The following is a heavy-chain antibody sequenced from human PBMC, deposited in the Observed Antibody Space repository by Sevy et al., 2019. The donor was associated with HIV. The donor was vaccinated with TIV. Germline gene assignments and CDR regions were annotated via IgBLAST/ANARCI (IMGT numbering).Heavy chain of an antibody. CDR3: ARHAFKHGYRPSYFDS. Sequence: SETLSLTCTVSGGSISAKNYFWGWIRQPPGKGLEWIGSIYHTGSTYHSPSLQSRVGISVDPSKKLFSVKLSSVTAADTAVYFCARHAFKHGYRPSYFDSWSHGTLVTVSS. J-gene: IGHJ4*01. CDR2: IYHTGST. D-gene: IGHD5-18*01. V-gene: IGHV4-39*01. CDR1: GGSISAKNYF.